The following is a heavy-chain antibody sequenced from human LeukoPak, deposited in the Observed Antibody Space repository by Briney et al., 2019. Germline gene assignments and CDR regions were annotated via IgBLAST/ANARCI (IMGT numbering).Heavy chain of an antibody. CDR1: GFTFSSYW. CDR2: IKQDGGEK. CDR3: ARDRGRRDDY. V-gene: IGHV3-7*01. Sequence: GGSLRLSCAASGFTFSSYWMSWGRQAPGKGLECVANIKQDGGEKHYVDSVKGRFTISRDNAKNSLYLQMNSLRAEDTAVYYCARDRGRRDDYWGQGTLVTVSS. D-gene: IGHD1-26*01. J-gene: IGHJ4*02.